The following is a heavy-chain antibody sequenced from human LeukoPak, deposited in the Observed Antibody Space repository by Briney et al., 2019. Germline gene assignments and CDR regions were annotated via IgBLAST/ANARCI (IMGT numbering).Heavy chain of an antibody. CDR3: ARDRIGYCISGRCSSDY. Sequence: ASVKVSCKASGYTFTSYGITWVRQAPGQGLEWMGWITAYNGDTNYAQRLQGRVTMTTDTSTSTAYMELRSLISDDTAVYYCARDRIGYCISGRCSSDYWGQGTLVTVSS. J-gene: IGHJ4*02. V-gene: IGHV1-18*01. CDR1: GYTFTSYG. D-gene: IGHD2-15*01. CDR2: ITAYNGDT.